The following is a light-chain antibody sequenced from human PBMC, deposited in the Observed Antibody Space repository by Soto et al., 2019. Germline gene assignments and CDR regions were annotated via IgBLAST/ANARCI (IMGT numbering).Light chain of an antibody. CDR1: QSLDSL. CDR3: QQYKYYST. J-gene: IGKJ2*01. V-gene: IGKV1-5*03. Sequence: DIQMTQSPSTLSASVGDRVTITCRASQSLDSLLAWYQQKPGRAPKLLIYTASVLDTGVPSRFSGSGSETEFTLTISSLQPDDFATYYCQQYKYYSTFGQGTKLDIK. CDR2: TAS.